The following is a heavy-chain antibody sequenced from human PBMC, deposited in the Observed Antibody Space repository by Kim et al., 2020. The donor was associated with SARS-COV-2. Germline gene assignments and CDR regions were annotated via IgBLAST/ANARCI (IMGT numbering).Heavy chain of an antibody. CDR2: IYYGGIT. V-gene: IGHV3-66*01. CDR3: ARGYGDPPLHYFD. Sequence: GGSLRLSCAASGFTVSSNSMSWVRQAPEKGLEWVSIIYYGGITFYSDSVKGRFSISRDTSKNTLFLQMNSLRAEDTAMYYCARGYGDPPLHYFD. CDR1: GFTVSSNS. D-gene: IGHD4-17*01. J-gene: IGHJ4*01.